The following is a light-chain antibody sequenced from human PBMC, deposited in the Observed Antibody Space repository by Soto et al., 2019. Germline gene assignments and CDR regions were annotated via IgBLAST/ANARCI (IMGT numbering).Light chain of an antibody. CDR2: SNN. CDR1: SSNIGSNT. CDR3: AAWDDSLNGQVV. V-gene: IGLV1-44*01. Sequence: QSVLTQPPSASGTPGQRVTISCSGTSSNIGSNTVNWYQQLPGTAPKHLIYSNNQRPSGVPDRCSGSKSATSASLAISWLQPEDEADYYCAAWDDSLNGQVVFGGGTKLTVL. J-gene: IGLJ2*01.